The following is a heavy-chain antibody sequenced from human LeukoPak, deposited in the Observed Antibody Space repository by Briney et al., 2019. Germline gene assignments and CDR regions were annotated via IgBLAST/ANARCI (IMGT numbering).Heavy chain of an antibody. D-gene: IGHD1-26*01. V-gene: IGHV3-21*01. J-gene: IGHJ4*02. CDR3: TRGSEWEPLYYFDY. Sequence: GGSLRLSCAASGFTFSIYNMNWVRQTPGKGLEWVSLISSSSGYIYYTDSVKGRFTISRDNAKNSLYLQMNSLRAEDSAVYYCTRGSEWEPLYYFDYWGQGSLVTVSS. CDR1: GFTFSIYN. CDR2: ISSSSGYI.